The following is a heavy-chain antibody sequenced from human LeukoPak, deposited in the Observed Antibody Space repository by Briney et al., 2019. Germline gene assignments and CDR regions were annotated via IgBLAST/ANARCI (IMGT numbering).Heavy chain of an antibody. CDR3: ARLPHYYDSSGYLDY. CDR1: GGSISSSSYY. CDR2: IYYSGST. D-gene: IGHD3-22*01. Sequence: SETLSLTCAVYGGSISSSSYYWGWIRQPPGKGLEWIGSIYYSGSTYYNPSLKSRVTISVDTSKNQFSLKLSSVTAADTAVYYCARLPHYYDSSGYLDYWGQGTLVTVSS. V-gene: IGHV4-39*01. J-gene: IGHJ4*02.